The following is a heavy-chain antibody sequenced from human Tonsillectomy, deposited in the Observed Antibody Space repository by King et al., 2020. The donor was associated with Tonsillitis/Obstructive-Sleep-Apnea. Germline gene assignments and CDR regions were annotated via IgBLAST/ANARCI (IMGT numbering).Heavy chain of an antibody. CDR2: INYSGST. Sequence: VQLQQWGAGLLKPSETLSLTCAVYGGSFSGYFWSWIRQPPGKGLEWNGEINYSGSTNYNPSLKSRVTISLDTSKNQFSLKLSSVTAADTAVYYCAREYFYHSSGYYDYWGQGTLVTVSS. J-gene: IGHJ4*02. CDR3: AREYFYHSSGYYDY. D-gene: IGHD3-22*01. V-gene: IGHV4-34*01. CDR1: GGSFSGYF.